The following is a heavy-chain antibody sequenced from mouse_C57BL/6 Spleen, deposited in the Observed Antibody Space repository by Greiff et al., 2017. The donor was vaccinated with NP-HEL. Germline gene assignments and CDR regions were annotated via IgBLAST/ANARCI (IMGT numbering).Heavy chain of an antibody. D-gene: IGHD2-10*01. CDR1: GFTFTDYY. J-gene: IGHJ4*01. CDR3: ARYSLLSDYDAMDY. CDR2: IRNRANGHTT. Sequence: EVKLMASGGGLVQPGGSLSLSCAASGFTFTDYYLSWVRQPPGKALEWLGFIRNRANGHTTEYSASVKGRFTISRDNSQSILYLQMNALRAEDSATYYCARYSLLSDYDAMDYWGQGTSVTVSS. V-gene: IGHV7-3*01.